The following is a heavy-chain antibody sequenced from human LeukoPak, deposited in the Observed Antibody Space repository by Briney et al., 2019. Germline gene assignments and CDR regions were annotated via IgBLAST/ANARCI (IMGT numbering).Heavy chain of an antibody. V-gene: IGHV1-69*13. CDR1: GGTFSSYA. CDR3: ARDSRPYYDYVWGSYRIDAFDI. J-gene: IGHJ3*02. D-gene: IGHD3-16*02. CDR2: IIPIFGTA. Sequence: GASVKVSCKASGGTFSSYAISWVRQAPGQGLEWMGGIIPIFGTANYAQKFQGRVTITADESTSTAYMELSSLRSEDTAVYYCARDSRPYYDYVWGSYRIDAFDIWGQGTMVTVSS.